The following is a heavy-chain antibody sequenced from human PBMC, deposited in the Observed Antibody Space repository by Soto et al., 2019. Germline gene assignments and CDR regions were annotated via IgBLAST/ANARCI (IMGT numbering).Heavy chain of an antibody. D-gene: IGHD3-10*01. CDR2: TYYRSKWYN. CDR1: GDSVSSNSAA. J-gene: IGHJ6*02. V-gene: IGHV6-1*01. CDR3: ARDRSRGITMVRGVPLYYYYGMDV. Sequence: PSQTLSLTCAISGDSVSSNSAAWNWIRQSPSRGLEWLGRTYYRSKWYNDYAVSVKSRITINPDTSKNQFSLHLNSVTPEDTAVYYCARDRSRGITMVRGVPLYYYYGMDVWGQGTTVTVSS.